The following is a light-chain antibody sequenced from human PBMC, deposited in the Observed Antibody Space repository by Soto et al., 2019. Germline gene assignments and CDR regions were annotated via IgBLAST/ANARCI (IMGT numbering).Light chain of an antibody. V-gene: IGKV3-11*01. J-gene: IGKJ5*01. CDR3: QQRNIWPTVT. Sequence: ETVLTQSPGTLSLSPGERATLSCRASESVSSFLAWYQQKPGQAPRLLIYDASNRAAGIPARFSGSGSGTDFSLTISSLEPEDFAVYYCQQRNIWPTVTFGQGTRLEIK. CDR2: DAS. CDR1: ESVSSF.